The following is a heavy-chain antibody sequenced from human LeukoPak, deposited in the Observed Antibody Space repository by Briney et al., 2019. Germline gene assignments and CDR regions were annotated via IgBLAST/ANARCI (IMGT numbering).Heavy chain of an antibody. CDR3: AKASHAGYDSSGGFDY. V-gene: IGHV3-33*06. CDR1: GFTFSSYG. D-gene: IGHD3-22*01. Sequence: GGSLRLSCAASGFTFSSYGMHWVRQAPGKGLEWVAVIWYDGSNKYYADSVKGRFTISRDNSKNTLYLQMNSLRAEDTAVYYCAKASHAGYDSSGGFDYWGQGTLVTVSS. J-gene: IGHJ4*02. CDR2: IWYDGSNK.